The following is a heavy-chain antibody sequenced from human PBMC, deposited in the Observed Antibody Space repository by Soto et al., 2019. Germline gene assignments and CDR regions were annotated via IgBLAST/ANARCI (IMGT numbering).Heavy chain of an antibody. CDR2: INPNSGGT. CDR3: ARSGGAPDYYYYYMDV. CDR1: GYTFTGYY. Sequence: ASVKGSCKASGYTFTGYYMHWVRQAPGQGLEWMGWINPNSGGTNYAQKFQGWVTMTRDTSISTAHMELSRLRSDDTAVYYCARSGGAPDYYYYYMDVWGKGTTVTVSS. V-gene: IGHV1-2*04. D-gene: IGHD1-26*01. J-gene: IGHJ6*03.